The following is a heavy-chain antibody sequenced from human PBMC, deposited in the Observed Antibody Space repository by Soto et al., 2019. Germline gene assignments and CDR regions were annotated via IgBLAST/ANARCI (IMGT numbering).Heavy chain of an antibody. CDR2: INPNSGGT. J-gene: IGHJ5*02. D-gene: IGHD2-15*01. CDR3: ARFGPTGYCSGGSCYRWFDP. V-gene: IGHV1-2*02. CDR1: GYTFTGYY. Sequence: QVQLVQSGAEVKKPGASVKVSCRASGYTFTGYYMHWVRQAPGQGLEWMGWINPNSGGTNYAQKFQGRVTMTRDTSISTAYMELYRLRSDDTAVYYCARFGPTGYCSGGSCYRWFDPWGQGTLVTVSS.